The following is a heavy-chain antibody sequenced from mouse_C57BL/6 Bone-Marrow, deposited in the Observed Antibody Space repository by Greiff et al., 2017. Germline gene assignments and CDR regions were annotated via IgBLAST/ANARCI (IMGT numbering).Heavy chain of an antibody. V-gene: IGHV14-2*01. D-gene: IGHD1-1*01. J-gene: IGHJ2*01. Sequence: VQLQQSGAELVKPGASVKLSCTASGFNIKDYYMYWVKQRTEQGLEWIGRIDPEDGATKYAPKFQGKATITADTSSSTADLELSSLTSEDTAVYYCARDCSSYKYLDYWGQGTTLTVSS. CDR2: IDPEDGAT. CDR1: GFNIKDYY. CDR3: ARDCSSYKYLDY.